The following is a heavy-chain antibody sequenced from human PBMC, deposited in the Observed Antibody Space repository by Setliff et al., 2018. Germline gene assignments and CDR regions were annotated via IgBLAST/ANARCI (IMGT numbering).Heavy chain of an antibody. D-gene: IGHD6-13*01. CDR3: ARGGMAAAGRKGVFEY. V-gene: IGHV1-46*01. CDR1: GYSFTRYY. J-gene: IGHJ4*02. Sequence: ASVKVSCKTSGYSFTRYYMHWVRQAPGQGLEWMGIIHTGGGSASYAQKFQGRVAMTSDTSTSTVYMEVNSVRSDDTAIYYCARGGMAAAGRKGVFEYWGQGTQVTVSS. CDR2: IHTGGGSA.